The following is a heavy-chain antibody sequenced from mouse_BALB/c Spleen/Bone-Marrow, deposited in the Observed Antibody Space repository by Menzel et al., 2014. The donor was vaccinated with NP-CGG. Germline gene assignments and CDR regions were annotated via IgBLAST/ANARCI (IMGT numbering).Heavy chain of an antibody. CDR3: SRGRRDALDY. V-gene: IGHV1S81*02. Sequence: QVQLQQSGAELVKPGASVKLSCKASGYTFTSYYMYWVKQRPGQGLEWFGEINPSNGGTNFNEKFKNKATLTVDKSSSTAYMQLSSLTSEDSAVYYCSRGRRDALDYCDETASVTVSS. CDR1: GYTFTSYY. CDR2: INPSNGGT. J-gene: IGHJ4*01.